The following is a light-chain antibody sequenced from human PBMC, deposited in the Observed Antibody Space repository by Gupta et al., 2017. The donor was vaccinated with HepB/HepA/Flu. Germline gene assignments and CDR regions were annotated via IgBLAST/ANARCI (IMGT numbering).Light chain of an antibody. Sequence: DIVMTQSPDSLAMSLCERATINCKSSQSVLYSSNNKNYLAWYQQKPGQPPKLLIYWASTRESGVPDRFSGSGSGTDFTLTISSLQAEDVAVYYCQQHYSTPITFGQGTRLEIK. J-gene: IGKJ5*01. CDR1: QSVLYSSNNKNY. CDR2: WAS. V-gene: IGKV4-1*01. CDR3: QQHYSTPIT.